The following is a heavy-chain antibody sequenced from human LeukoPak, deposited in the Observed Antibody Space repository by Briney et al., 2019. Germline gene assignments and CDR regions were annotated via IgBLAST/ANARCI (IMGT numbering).Heavy chain of an antibody. V-gene: IGHV1-2*04. CDR1: GCTFTGYY. D-gene: IGHD6-13*01. CDR2: INPNSGGT. Sequence: GASVKVSCKASGCTFTGYYMHWVRQAPGQGLEWMGWINPNSGGTNYAQKFQGWVTMTRDTSISTAYMELSRLRSDDTAVYYCARGKRIAAAGTGWFDPWGQGTLVTVSS. CDR3: ARGKRIAAAGTGWFDP. J-gene: IGHJ5*02.